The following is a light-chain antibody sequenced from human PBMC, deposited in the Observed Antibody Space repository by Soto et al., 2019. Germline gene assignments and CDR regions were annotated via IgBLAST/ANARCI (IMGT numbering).Light chain of an antibody. CDR3: SSYTSSSPYV. CDR2: DVS. J-gene: IGLJ1*01. Sequence: QSALTQPASVSGSPGQSITISCTGTSSDVGGYNYVSWYQQHPGKAPKLMIYDVSNRPSGASNRFSGSKSGNTASLTISGLQAEDETDYYCSSYTSSSPYVFGTGTKVTVL. V-gene: IGLV2-14*01. CDR1: SSDVGGYNY.